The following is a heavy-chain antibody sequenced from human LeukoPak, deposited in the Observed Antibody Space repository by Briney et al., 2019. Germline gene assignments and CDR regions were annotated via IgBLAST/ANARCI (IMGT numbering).Heavy chain of an antibody. CDR3: AKAPGATLNWFDP. CDR2: ISYDGSNK. J-gene: IGHJ5*02. CDR1: GFTFSSYA. V-gene: IGHV3-30-3*01. D-gene: IGHD4/OR15-4a*01. Sequence: GGSLRLSCAASGFTFSSYAMHWVRQAPGKGLEWVAVISYDGSNKYYADSVKGRFTISRDNSKNTLYLQMNSLRAEDTAVYYCAKAPGATLNWFDPWGQGTLVTVSS.